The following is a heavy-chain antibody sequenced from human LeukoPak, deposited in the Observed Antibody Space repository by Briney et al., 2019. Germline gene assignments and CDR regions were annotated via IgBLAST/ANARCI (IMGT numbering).Heavy chain of an antibody. CDR1: SGSLSSHY. CDR3: ARQAEGFDL. J-gene: IGHJ4*02. CDR2: FHYSGSP. V-gene: IGHV4-59*08. Sequence: PSETLSLTCTVSSGSLSSHYWNCIRHPPGKGREGMGYFHYSGSPDYNPSLKSRVTISVDTSKTPVSLRLTSVTAADTAVYYCARQAEGFDLWGQGTLVTVSS.